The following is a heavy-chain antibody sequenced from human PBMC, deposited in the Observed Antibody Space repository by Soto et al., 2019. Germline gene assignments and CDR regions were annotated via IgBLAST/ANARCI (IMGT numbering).Heavy chain of an antibody. D-gene: IGHD6-13*01. CDR1: GGSFSGYY. V-gene: IGHV4-34*01. CDR2: INHSGST. J-gene: IGHJ5*02. CDR3: ARRPEQQLVPNWFDP. Sequence: SSETLSLTCAVYGGSFSGYYWSWIRQPPGKGLEWIGEINHSGSTNYNPSLKSRVTISVDTSKNQFSLKLSSVTAADTAVYYCARRPEQQLVPNWFDPWGQGTLVTVSS.